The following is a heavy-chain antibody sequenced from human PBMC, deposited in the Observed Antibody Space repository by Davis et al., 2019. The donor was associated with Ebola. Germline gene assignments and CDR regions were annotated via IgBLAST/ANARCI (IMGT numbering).Heavy chain of an antibody. CDR2: ISSSGSTI. CDR3: ARDLVAAAGTNY. Sequence: GGSLRLSCAASGFTFSSYEMNWVRQAPGKGLEWVSYISSSGSTIYYADSMKGRFTISRDNAKNSLYLQMNSLRAEDTAVYYCARDLVAAAGTNYWGQGTLVTVSS. J-gene: IGHJ4*02. CDR1: GFTFSSYE. D-gene: IGHD6-13*01. V-gene: IGHV3-48*03.